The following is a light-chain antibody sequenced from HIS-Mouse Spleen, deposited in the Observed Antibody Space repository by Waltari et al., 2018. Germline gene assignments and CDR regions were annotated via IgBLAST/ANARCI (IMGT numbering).Light chain of an antibody. J-gene: IGLJ2*01. Sequence: QSALTQPPSASGSPGQSVTISCTGTSSDVGGYNYVSWYQQHPGKAPKLMVYEVSKRPYGVPDRLSGSKSGNTASLTVSGLQAEDEADYYCSSYAGSNNLVFGGGTKLTVL. V-gene: IGLV2-8*01. CDR3: SSYAGSNNLV. CDR2: EVS. CDR1: SSDVGGYNY.